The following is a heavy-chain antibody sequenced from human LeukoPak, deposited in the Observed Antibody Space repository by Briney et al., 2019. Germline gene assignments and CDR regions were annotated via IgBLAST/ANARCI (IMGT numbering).Heavy chain of an antibody. CDR1: GFTFSSYG. CDR3: ARPGVGATDFDY. D-gene: IGHD1-26*01. CDR2: ISYDGSNK. J-gene: IGHJ4*02. Sequence: GGSLRLSCAASGFTFSSYGMHWVRQAPGKGLEWVAVISYDGSNKYYADSVKGRFTISRDNSKNTLYLQMNSLRAEDTAVYYCARPGVGATDFDYWGQGTLVTVSS. V-gene: IGHV3-30*03.